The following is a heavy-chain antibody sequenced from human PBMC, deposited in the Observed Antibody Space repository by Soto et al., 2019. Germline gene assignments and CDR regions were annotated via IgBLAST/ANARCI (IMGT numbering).Heavy chain of an antibody. Sequence: GASVKVSCKASGYTFTGYYMHWVRQAPGQGLEWMGWINPNSGGTNYAQKFQGWVTMTRDTSISTAYMELSRLRSDDTAVYYCARGNVGGWYDDIDYWGQGTLVTVSS. CDR3: ARGNVGGWYDDIDY. CDR2: INPNSGGT. J-gene: IGHJ4*02. V-gene: IGHV1-2*04. D-gene: IGHD6-19*01. CDR1: GYTFTGYY.